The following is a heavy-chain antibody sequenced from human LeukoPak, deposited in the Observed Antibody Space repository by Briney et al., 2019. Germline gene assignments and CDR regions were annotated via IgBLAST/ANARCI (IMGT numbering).Heavy chain of an antibody. J-gene: IGHJ4*02. CDR2: IYSGGSA. D-gene: IGHD1-7*01. CDR3: AKDGKTRNWNYFQAKAVD. Sequence: GGSLRLSCAASGFTISNNYMSWVRQAPGKGLGWVSIIYSGGSAYYADSVKGRFTISRDDSKNMLFLQMNSLRAEDTAIYYCAKDGKTRNWNYFQAKAVDWGQGTLVTVSS. V-gene: IGHV3-66*01. CDR1: GFTISNNY.